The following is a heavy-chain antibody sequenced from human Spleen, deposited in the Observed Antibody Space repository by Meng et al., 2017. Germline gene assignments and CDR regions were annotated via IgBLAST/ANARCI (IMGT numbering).Heavy chain of an antibody. J-gene: IGHJ4*02. Sequence: ASVKVSCKASGYTFNGHYMHWLRQAPGQGLEWVGWINPTSGGTKYGRKFQGRVTMTGDTSISTAYMELSGLRSDDTAMYYCARDEDISAAGKLFGDYWGQGTLVTVSS. CDR2: INPTSGGT. CDR1: GYTFNGHY. V-gene: IGHV1-2*02. CDR3: ARDEDISAAGKLFGDY. D-gene: IGHD6-25*01.